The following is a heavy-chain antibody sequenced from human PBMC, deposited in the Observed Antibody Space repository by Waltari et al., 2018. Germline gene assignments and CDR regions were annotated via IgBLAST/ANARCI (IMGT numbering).Heavy chain of an antibody. CDR3: ARQEIIVEVTGDGFDI. CDR2: ISHSGTT. Sequence: QVQLQQWGAGLLKPSETLSLTCAVDGGSFSGYYWSWIRQPPGKGREGIGEISHSGTTNYNPSLKSRVTISLDTSKNQFSLKLSSVTAADTAVYYCARQEIIVEVTGDGFDIWGQGTMVTVSS. V-gene: IGHV4-34*01. CDR1: GGSFSGYY. J-gene: IGHJ3*02. D-gene: IGHD2-21*02.